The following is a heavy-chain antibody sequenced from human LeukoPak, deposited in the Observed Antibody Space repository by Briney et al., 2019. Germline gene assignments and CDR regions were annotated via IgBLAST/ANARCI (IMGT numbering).Heavy chain of an antibody. CDR1: GGSISSSSYY. CDR3: ARVRASGSYPRDY. D-gene: IGHD3-10*01. Sequence: SETLSLTCTVSGGSISSSSYYWGWIRQPPEKGLEWIGSIYYSGSTYYNPSLKSRVTISVDTSKNQFSLKLSSVTAADTAVYYCARVRASGSYPRDYWGPGTLVTVSS. V-gene: IGHV4-39*01. J-gene: IGHJ4*02. CDR2: IYYSGST.